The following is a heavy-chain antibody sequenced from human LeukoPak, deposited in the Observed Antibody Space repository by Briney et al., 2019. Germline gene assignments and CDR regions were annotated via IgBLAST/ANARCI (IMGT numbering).Heavy chain of an antibody. D-gene: IGHD2-2*01. Sequence: SPAETLSLTCTVSGGSISSGDDHWTWIRQPPGRGLEWIGYISYSGNAYYNPSLTSRVTISVDTSKSQISLTLSSVTAADTAVYYCAREKVPENNYYYGMDVWGQGTTVTASS. J-gene: IGHJ6*02. CDR3: AREKVPENNYYYGMDV. CDR2: ISYSGNA. CDR1: GGSISSGDDH. V-gene: IGHV4-30-4*01.